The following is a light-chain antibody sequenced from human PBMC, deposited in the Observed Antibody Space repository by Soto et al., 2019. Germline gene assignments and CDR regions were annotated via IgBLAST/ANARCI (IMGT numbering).Light chain of an antibody. J-gene: IGLJ1*01. Sequence: SVLTQPASVSGSPGQAITISCTGTSSDVGGYTYVSWYQQHPGKAPKFIIYDVSNRPSGVSNRFSGSKSGNTASLTISGLQAEDEADYYCSSYTTSNTRQIVFGTGT. CDR3: SSYTTSNTRQIV. V-gene: IGLV2-14*01. CDR1: SSDVGGYTY. CDR2: DVS.